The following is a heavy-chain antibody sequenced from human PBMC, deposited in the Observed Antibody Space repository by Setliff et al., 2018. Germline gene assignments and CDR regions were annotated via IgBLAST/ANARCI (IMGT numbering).Heavy chain of an antibody. CDR3: ARGALVLQFLEWLPRFYYMDV. Sequence: ASVKVSCKASGYTFRSYGINWVRQAPGQGLEWMGWINTNTGNPTYAQGFTGRFVFSLDTSVTTAYLQISSLKAQDSAVYFCARGALVLQFLEWLPRFYYMDVWGKGTTVTVSS. CDR1: GYTFRSYG. V-gene: IGHV7-4-1*02. CDR2: INTNTGNP. D-gene: IGHD3-3*01. J-gene: IGHJ6*03.